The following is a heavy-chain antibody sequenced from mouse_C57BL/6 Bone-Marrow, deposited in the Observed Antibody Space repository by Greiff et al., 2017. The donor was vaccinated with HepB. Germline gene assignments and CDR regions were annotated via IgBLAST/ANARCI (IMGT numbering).Heavy chain of an antibody. CDR3: ARHEGDYDRGAWFAY. CDR2: IWSDGST. J-gene: IGHJ3*01. V-gene: IGHV2-6-1*01. D-gene: IGHD2-4*01. Sequence: VKLVESGPGLVAPSQSLSITCTVSGFSLTSYGVHWVRQPPGKGLEWLVVIWSDGSTTYNSALKSRLSISKDNSKSQVFLKMNSLQTDDTAMYYWARHEGDYDRGAWFAYWGQGTLVTVSA. CDR1: GFSLTSYG.